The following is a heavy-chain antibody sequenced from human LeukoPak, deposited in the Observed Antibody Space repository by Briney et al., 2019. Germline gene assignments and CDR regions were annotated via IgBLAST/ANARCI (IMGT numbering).Heavy chain of an antibody. D-gene: IGHD1-26*01. CDR3: ARGKWEQYEFDY. CDR2: INPSGGST. CDR1: GYTFTSYY. V-gene: IGHV1-46*01. J-gene: IGHJ4*02. Sequence: ASVKVSCKASGYTFTSYYMHWVRQAPGQGLQWMGIINPSGGSTVYALKFQGRVTMTRDTSTNTVYMELSRLRSDDTAVYYCARGKWEQYEFDYWGQGTLVTVSS.